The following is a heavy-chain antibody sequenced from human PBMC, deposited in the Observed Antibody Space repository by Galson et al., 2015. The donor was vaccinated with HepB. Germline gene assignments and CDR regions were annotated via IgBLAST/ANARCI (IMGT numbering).Heavy chain of an antibody. J-gene: IGHJ6*02. Sequence: SLRLSCAASGFTFSNYAMHWVRQAPGKGLEWVAVISYDGSNKYYADSVKGRFTISRDNSKNTLYLQMNSLRAEDTAVYYCARGSSSWNAEKYYYYGMDVWGQGTTVTVSS. V-gene: IGHV3-30-3*01. D-gene: IGHD6-13*01. CDR2: ISYDGSNK. CDR3: ARGSSSWNAEKYYYYGMDV. CDR1: GFTFSNYA.